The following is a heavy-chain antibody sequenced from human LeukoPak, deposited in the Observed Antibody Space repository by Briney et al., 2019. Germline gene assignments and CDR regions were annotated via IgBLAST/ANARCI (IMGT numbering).Heavy chain of an antibody. Sequence: SETLSLTCTVSGGSISSFYWSWIRQPPGKGLEWIGYIYYSGSTNYNPSLKSRVTISVDTSKNQFSLKLTSVTAADAAVYYCARRIAAAGPFDYWGQGTLVTVSS. CDR1: GGSISSFY. CDR3: ARRIAAAGPFDY. J-gene: IGHJ4*02. V-gene: IGHV4-59*01. CDR2: IYYSGST. D-gene: IGHD6-13*01.